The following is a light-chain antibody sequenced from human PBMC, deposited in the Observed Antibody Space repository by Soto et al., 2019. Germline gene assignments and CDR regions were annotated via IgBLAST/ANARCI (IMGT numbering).Light chain of an antibody. V-gene: IGLV2-23*02. CDR3: CSYAGSSTFDVV. Sequence: QSVLTQPASVSGSPGQSITISCTGTSSDVGSYNLVSWYQQHPGKAPKLMIYEVSKQPSGVSNRFSGSKSGNTASLTISGLQAEDEADYYCCSYAGSSTFDVVFGGGTKVTVL. CDR1: SSDVGSYNL. J-gene: IGLJ2*01. CDR2: EVS.